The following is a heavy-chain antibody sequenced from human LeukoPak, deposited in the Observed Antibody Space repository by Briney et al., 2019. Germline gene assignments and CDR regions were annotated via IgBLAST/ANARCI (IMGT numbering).Heavy chain of an antibody. Sequence: ASGPTLVKPPQTLTLTCTFSGFSLSTGRVGVGWIRQPPGKALECLPIIYWNDDKRYSPSLQSRLTITQDTSKNQVVLTMTNMDPVDTATYYCARRPVGGHNWFDPWGQGTLVTVSS. D-gene: IGHD6-6*01. CDR1: GFSLSTGRVG. J-gene: IGHJ5*02. CDR3: ARRPVGGHNWFDP. V-gene: IGHV2-5*01. CDR2: IYWNDDK.